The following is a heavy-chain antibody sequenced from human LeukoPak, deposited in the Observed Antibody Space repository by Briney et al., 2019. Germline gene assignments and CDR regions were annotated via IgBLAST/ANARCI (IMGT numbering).Heavy chain of an antibody. CDR1: GFTFSNFA. V-gene: IGHV3-30*04. CDR3: ARDLSYFDY. J-gene: IGHJ4*02. CDR2: ISYDGSNK. Sequence: GGSLRLSCAASGFTFSNFAMTWVRQAPGKGLEWVAVISYDGSNKYYADSVKGRFTISRDNSKNTLYLQMNSLRAEDTAVYYCARDLSYFDYWGQGTLVSVSS.